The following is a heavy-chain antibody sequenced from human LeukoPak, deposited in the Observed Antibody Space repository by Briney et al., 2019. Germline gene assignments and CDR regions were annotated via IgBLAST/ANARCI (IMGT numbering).Heavy chain of an antibody. Sequence: GGPLRLSCAASGFPFNDYAMTWVRQAPGKGPEWVAAISPSASHRYYADFVGGRFTISRENSKNTLDLQMSSLRAEDTAVYYCVKDRFGSFDPWGQGTLVTVSS. D-gene: IGHD5-18*01. J-gene: IGHJ5*02. CDR3: VKDRFGSFDP. V-gene: IGHV3-23*01. CDR1: GFPFNDYA. CDR2: ISPSASHR.